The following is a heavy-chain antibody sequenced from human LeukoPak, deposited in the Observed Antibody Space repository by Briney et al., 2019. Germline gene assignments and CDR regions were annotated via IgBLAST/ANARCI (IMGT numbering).Heavy chain of an antibody. CDR1: GFTFSSYS. CDR2: ISSSSSYI. V-gene: IGHV3-21*01. Sequence: GGSLRLSCAASGFTFSSYSMNWVRQAPGKGLEWVSSISSSSSYIYYADSVKGRFTISRDNAKNSLYLQMNSLRAEDTAVYYCARYHRIYDILTGYWSYYYYGMDVWGQGTTVTVSS. CDR3: ARYHRIYDILTGYWSYYYYGMDV. D-gene: IGHD3-9*01. J-gene: IGHJ6*02.